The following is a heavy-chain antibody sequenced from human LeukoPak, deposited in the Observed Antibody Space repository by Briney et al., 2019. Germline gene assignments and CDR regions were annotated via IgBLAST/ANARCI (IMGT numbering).Heavy chain of an antibody. CDR3: ARRDGYCSSTSCYADYYYGMDV. J-gene: IGHJ6*02. Sequence: GESLKISCQGSGYSFTSYWIGWVRQMPGKGLEWMGIIYPGDSDTTYSPSFQGQVTISADKSISTAYLQWSSLKASDTAMYYCARRDGYCSSTSCYADYYYGMDVWGQGTTVTVSS. V-gene: IGHV5-51*01. CDR2: IYPGDSDT. D-gene: IGHD2-2*01. CDR1: GYSFTSYW.